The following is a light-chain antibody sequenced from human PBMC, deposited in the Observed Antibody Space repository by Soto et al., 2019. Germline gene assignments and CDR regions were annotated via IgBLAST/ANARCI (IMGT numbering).Light chain of an antibody. CDR3: QQYASSRT. Sequence: EIVLTQSPGTLSLSPGERATLSCRATQSVTNNYLALFQQKRGQAPRLLMYGASSRATGIPDMFSGSGSGTDFTLTITILEHEDVAVYYCQQYASSRTFGQGTKVDI. J-gene: IGKJ1*01. CDR2: GAS. V-gene: IGKV3-20*01. CDR1: QSVTNNY.